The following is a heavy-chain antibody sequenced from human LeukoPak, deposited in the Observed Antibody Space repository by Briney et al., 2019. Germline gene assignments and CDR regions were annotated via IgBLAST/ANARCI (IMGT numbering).Heavy chain of an antibody. CDR3: ARLMCSSTSCYRSPLWFDP. CDR1: GYSFTSYW. CDR2: IYPGDSDT. D-gene: IGHD2-2*02. Sequence: GESLKISCKGSGYSFTSYWIGWVRQMPGKGLEWMGIIYPGDSDTRYSPSFQGQVTISADKSISTAYLQWSSLKASDTAMYYCARLMCSSTSCYRSPLWFDPWGQGTLVTVSS. J-gene: IGHJ5*02. V-gene: IGHV5-51*01.